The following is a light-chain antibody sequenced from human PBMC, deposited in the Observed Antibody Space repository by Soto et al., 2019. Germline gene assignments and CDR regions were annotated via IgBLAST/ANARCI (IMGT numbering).Light chain of an antibody. CDR2: DAS. CDR3: QQYNTYSPRT. Sequence: DIQMTQSPSTLSASVGDRVTITCRASENIGNWLAWYQQKPGRAPKILIYDASSVESGVPSRFSGRGSGTRFTLSISSLQPDDFATYYCQQYNTYSPRTFGQGTKLDIK. J-gene: IGKJ1*01. CDR1: ENIGNW. V-gene: IGKV1-5*01.